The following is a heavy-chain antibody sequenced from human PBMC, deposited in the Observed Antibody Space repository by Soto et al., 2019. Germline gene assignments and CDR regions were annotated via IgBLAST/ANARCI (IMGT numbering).Heavy chain of an antibody. CDR3: AKEVARPIFFSGGHKYYYYYYMDV. J-gene: IGHJ6*03. CDR2: ISWNSGSI. CDR1: GFTFDDYA. Sequence: GGSLRLSCAASGFTFDDYAMHWVRQAPGKGLEWVSGISWNSGSIGYADSVKGRFTISRDNAKNSLYLQMNSLRAEDTALYYCAKEVARPIFFSGGHKYYYYYYMDVWGKGTTVTVSS. V-gene: IGHV3-9*01. D-gene: IGHD3-3*01.